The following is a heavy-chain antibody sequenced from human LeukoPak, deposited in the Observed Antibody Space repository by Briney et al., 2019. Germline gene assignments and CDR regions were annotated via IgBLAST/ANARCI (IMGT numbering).Heavy chain of an antibody. CDR2: ISAYNGNT. CDR3: AREGDSSGYYLLREAFDI. J-gene: IGHJ3*02. V-gene: IGHV1-18*01. Sequence: GASVKVSCKASGYTFTSYGISWVRQAPGQGLEWMGWISAYNGNTNYAQKLQGRVTMTTDTSTSTAYMELRSLRSDDTAVYYCAREGDSSGYYLLREAFDIWGQGTMVTVSS. D-gene: IGHD3-22*01. CDR1: GYTFTSYG.